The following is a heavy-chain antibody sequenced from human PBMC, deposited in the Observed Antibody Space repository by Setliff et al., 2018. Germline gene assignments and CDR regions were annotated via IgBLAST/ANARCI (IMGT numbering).Heavy chain of an antibody. J-gene: IGHJ6*03. CDR3: ARGEGRLVVYYYMDV. Sequence: PGGSLRLSCAASGFTFSDYYMSWIRQAPGKGLEWVSGINWNGGSTGYADSVKGRFTISRDNAKNSLYLQMNSLRAEDTAVYYCARGEGRLVVYYYMDVWGKGTTVTVSS. V-gene: IGHV3-20*04. CDR2: INWNGGST. D-gene: IGHD2-8*02. CDR1: GFTFSDYY.